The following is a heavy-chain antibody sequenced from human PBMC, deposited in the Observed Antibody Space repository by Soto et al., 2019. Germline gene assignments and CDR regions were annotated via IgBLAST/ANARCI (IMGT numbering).Heavy chain of an antibody. CDR1: GGSISSSSYY. J-gene: IGHJ4*02. D-gene: IGHD5-12*01. Sequence: ASETLSLTCTVSGGSISSSSYYWGWIRQPPGKGLEWIGSIYYSGSTYYNPSLKSRVTISVDTSKNQFSLKLSSVTAADTAVYYCASPREYSGYESAFDYWGQGTLVTVSS. CDR3: ASPREYSGYESAFDY. V-gene: IGHV4-39*01. CDR2: IYYSGST.